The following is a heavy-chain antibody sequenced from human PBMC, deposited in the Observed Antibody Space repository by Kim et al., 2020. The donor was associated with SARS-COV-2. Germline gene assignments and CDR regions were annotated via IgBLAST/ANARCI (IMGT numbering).Heavy chain of an antibody. CDR1: GGSISSSSYY. CDR2: IYYSGST. Sequence: SETLSLTCIVSGGSISSSSYYWGWIRQPPGKGLEWIGSIYYSGSTYYNPSLKSRVTISVDTSKNQFSLKLSSVTAADTAVYYCARTLRYYFDPWGQGTLV. V-gene: IGHV4-39*01. D-gene: IGHD3-9*01. CDR3: ARTLRYYFDP. J-gene: IGHJ5*02.